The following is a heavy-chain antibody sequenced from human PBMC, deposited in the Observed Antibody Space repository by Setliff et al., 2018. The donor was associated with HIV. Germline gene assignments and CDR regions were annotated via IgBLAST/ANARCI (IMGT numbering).Heavy chain of an antibody. J-gene: IGHJ2*01. D-gene: IGHD6-13*01. Sequence: ETLSLTCNVSGGSISSSSYYWGWIRQPPGKGLEWIGSIYYSGSTYYNPSLKSRVTISVDTSKNQFSLKLSSVTAADTAVYYCARRGGASSSWYDWYFDLWGRGTLVTVS. CDR2: IYYSGST. CDR3: ARRGGASSSWYDWYFDL. V-gene: IGHV4-39*01. CDR1: GGSISSSSYY.